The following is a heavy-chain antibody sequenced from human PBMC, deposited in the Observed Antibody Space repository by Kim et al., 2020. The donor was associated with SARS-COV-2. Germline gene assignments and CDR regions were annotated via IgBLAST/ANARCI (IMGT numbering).Heavy chain of an antibody. D-gene: IGHD3-22*01. CDR3: ARTSSAWKAFKWFDP. Sequence: GLEWMGMIYPEDSDTRYSPSFQGLVTMSADTSNKTAYLQWSSLKASDTAIYYCARTSSAWKAFKWFDPWGQGTLVTVSS. V-gene: IGHV5-51*01. CDR2: IYPEDSDT. J-gene: IGHJ5*02.